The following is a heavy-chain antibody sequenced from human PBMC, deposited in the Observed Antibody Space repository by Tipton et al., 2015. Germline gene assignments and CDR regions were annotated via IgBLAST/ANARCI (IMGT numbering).Heavy chain of an antibody. CDR2: IYYRGST. CDR3: AREAVARYYYGMDV. D-gene: IGHD6-19*01. Sequence: LRLSCAVSAYSISSDYYWSWIRQPPGEGLEWIGYIYYRGSTNYNPSLKSRVTISVDTSKNQFSLKLSSVTAADTAVYYCAREAVARYYYGMDVWGQGTTVAVSS. CDR1: AYSISSDYY. J-gene: IGHJ6*02. V-gene: IGHV4-61*01.